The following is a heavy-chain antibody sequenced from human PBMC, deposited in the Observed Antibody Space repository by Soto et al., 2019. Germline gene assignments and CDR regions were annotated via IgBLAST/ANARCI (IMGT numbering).Heavy chain of an antibody. CDR3: ARGGGYEPDY. V-gene: IGHV3-30-3*01. Sequence: QVQLVESGGGVVQPGRSLRLSCAXSGFXFXSXAMHWVRQAPGKGLEWVAVISYDGSNKYYADSVKGRFTISRDNSKNTLYLQMNSLRAEDTAVYYCARGGGYEPDYWGQGTLVTVSS. CDR1: GFXFXSXA. D-gene: IGHD5-12*01. J-gene: IGHJ4*02. CDR2: ISYDGSNK.